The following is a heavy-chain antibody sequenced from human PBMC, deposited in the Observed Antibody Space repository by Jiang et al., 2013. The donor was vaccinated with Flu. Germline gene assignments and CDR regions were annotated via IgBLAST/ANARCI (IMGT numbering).Heavy chain of an antibody. CDR2: INPSGGST. J-gene: IGHJ6*02. D-gene: IGHD1-26*01. Sequence: LEWMGIINPSGGSTSYAQKFQGRVTMTRDTSTSTVYMELSSLRSEDTAVYYCARVSVRGSYHVEGMDVWGQGTTVTVSS. CDR3: ARVSVRGSYHVEGMDV. V-gene: IGHV1-46*01.